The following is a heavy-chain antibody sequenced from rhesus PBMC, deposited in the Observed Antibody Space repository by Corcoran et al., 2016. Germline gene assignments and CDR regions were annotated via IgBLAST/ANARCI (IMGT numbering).Heavy chain of an antibody. V-gene: IGHV4-147*01. CDR2: IYGDSGST. Sequence: QVQLQESGPGLVKPSETLSLTCAVPGGSISSNYWSWLRRSPGKGLDWLGYIYGDSGSTSYNPPHKSRITISTDTSKNQFSLKLRSVTAADTAVYYCARWGYRNSLDVWGRGVLVTVSS. CDR1: GGSISSNY. D-gene: IGHD5-42*01. CDR3: ARWGYRNSLDV. J-gene: IGHJ5-2*02.